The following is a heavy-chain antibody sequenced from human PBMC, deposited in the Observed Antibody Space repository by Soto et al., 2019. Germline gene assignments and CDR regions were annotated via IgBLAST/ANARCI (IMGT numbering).Heavy chain of an antibody. J-gene: IGHJ4*02. CDR1: GGSISNYY. CDR3: AADDYADYTFDY. CDR2: IYTSGST. V-gene: IGHV4-4*07. D-gene: IGHD4-17*01. Sequence: PSATLSLTCTVSGGSISNYYWTWIRQPAGKGLEWIGRIYTSGSTNYNPSLKSRVAISVDTSKNEFSLKLSSVTAADTAVYYCAADDYADYTFDYWGPGTLVTVSS.